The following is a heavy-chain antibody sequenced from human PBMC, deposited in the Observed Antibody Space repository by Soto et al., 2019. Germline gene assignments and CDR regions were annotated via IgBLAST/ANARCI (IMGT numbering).Heavy chain of an antibody. CDR1: GYRFTSYW. J-gene: IGHJ6*02. Sequence: GASLKMSCKGSGYRFTSYWISWVRQMPGKGLEWMGRIDPSDSYTNYSPSFQGHVTISADKSISTAYLQWNSLKASDTAMYYCARLIVVVPAAPSDYYYYYGMDVCGRGTEVTVSS. D-gene: IGHD2-2*01. CDR3: ARLIVVVPAAPSDYYYYYGMDV. CDR2: IDPSDSYT. V-gene: IGHV5-10-1*01.